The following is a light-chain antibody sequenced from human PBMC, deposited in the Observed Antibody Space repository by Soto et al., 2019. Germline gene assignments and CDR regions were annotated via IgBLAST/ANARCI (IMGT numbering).Light chain of an antibody. Sequence: QSVLTQPASVSGSPGQSITISCTGTSSDVGGYNYVSWYQQHPGKAPKLMIYDVSSRPSGVSYRFSGSKSGNTASLTISGRQAEDEADYYCSSYTSSNTRYVFGTGTKLTVL. CDR3: SSYTSSNTRYV. V-gene: IGLV2-14*01. CDR2: DVS. J-gene: IGLJ1*01. CDR1: SSDVGGYNY.